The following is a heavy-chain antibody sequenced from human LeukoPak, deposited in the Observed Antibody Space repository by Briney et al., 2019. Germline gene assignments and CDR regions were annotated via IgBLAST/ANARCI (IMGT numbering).Heavy chain of an antibody. Sequence: SETLSLTCAVSGGSIRSGHPYWSWIRQSPGKGLEWIGSIYSSGSTYYNPSLRTRVTISVDTSKNQFSLNLSSVTAVDTAVYYCARVIRTTGYYSNPKSGSFDLWGQGTLVTVSS. J-gene: IGHJ5*02. CDR1: GGSIRSGHPY. V-gene: IGHV4-39*01. D-gene: IGHD3-9*01. CDR2: IYSSGST. CDR3: ARVIRTTGYYSNPKSGSFDL.